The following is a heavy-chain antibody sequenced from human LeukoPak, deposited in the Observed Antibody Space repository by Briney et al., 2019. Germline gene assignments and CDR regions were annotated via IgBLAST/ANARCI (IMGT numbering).Heavy chain of an antibody. CDR1: GYTFTGYY. Sequence: GASVKVSCKASGYTFTGYYMHWVRQAPGGGLEWMGWINPNSGGTNYAQKFQGRVTMTRDTSISTAYMELSRLRSDDTAVYYCARGSRIAVAVDAFDIWGQGTMVTVSS. CDR2: INPNSGGT. V-gene: IGHV1-2*02. D-gene: IGHD6-19*01. CDR3: ARGSRIAVAVDAFDI. J-gene: IGHJ3*02.